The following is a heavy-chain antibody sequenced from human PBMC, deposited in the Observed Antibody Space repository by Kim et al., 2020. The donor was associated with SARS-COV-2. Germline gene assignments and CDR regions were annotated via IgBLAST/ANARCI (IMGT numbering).Heavy chain of an antibody. J-gene: IGHJ3*02. D-gene: IGHD3-16*01. CDR2: IYYSGST. CDR1: GGSISSSSYY. V-gene: IGHV4-39*07. CDR3: ARLLGVMTRFDAFDI. Sequence: SETLSLTCTVSGGSISSSSYYWGWIRQHPGKGLEWIGCIYYSGSTYYNPSLKSRVTISVDTSKNQFSLKLSSVTAADTAVYYCARLLGVMTRFDAFDIWGQGTMVTVSS.